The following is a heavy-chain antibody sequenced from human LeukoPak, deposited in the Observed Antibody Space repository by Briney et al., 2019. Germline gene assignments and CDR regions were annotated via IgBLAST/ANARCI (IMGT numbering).Heavy chain of an antibody. CDR3: ARDHCSSSSCYCRCFDP. D-gene: IGHD2-2*01. CDR1: GYTFTSYG. CDR2: IIAYNGNT. Sequence: ASVKGSCKASGYTFTSYGISWVRQAPGEGREGMGWIIAYNGNTNYAQKLQGRGTMTTDTSTSTAYMELRSLSSDDTAVYYSARDHCSSSSCYCRCFDPWGHRTLVTVSS. V-gene: IGHV1-18*04. J-gene: IGHJ5*02.